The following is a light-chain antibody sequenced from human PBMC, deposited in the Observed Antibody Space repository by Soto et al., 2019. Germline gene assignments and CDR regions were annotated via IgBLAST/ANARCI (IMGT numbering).Light chain of an antibody. J-gene: IGKJ1*01. CDR3: QQSYSTPQT. CDR2: AAS. V-gene: IGKV1-39*01. Sequence: DIQMTQSPSSLSASVGDRVTITCRASQSISSYLNWYQQKPGKAPKLLIYAASSLQSVVPSRFSGSGSGTDFNLTISSLQPEDFVTYCCQQSYSTPQTFGQGTKVEIQ. CDR1: QSISSY.